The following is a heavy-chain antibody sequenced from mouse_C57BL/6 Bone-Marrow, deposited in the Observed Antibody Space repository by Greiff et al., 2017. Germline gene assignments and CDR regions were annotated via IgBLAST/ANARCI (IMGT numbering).Heavy chain of an antibody. CDR2: IDPETGGT. CDR1: GYTFTDYE. Sequence: QVQLQQSGAELVRPGASVTLSCKASGYTFTDYEIHWVKQTPVHGLEWIGAIDPETGGTAYNQKFKGKAILTADKSSSTAYMELRSLTSEDSAVYYCTRGGYSNYGDYWGQGTTLTVSS. CDR3: TRGGYSNYGDY. D-gene: IGHD2-5*01. V-gene: IGHV1-15*01. J-gene: IGHJ2*01.